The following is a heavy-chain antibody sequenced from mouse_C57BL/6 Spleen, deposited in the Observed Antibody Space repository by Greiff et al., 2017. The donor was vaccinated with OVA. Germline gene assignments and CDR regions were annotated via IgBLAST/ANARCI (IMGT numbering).Heavy chain of an antibody. CDR1: GYTFTDYY. Sequence: EVQLQQSGPELVKPGASVKISCKASGYTFTDYYMNWVKQSHGKSLEWIGDINPNNGGTSYNQKFKGKATLTVDKSSSTAYMELRSLTSEDSAVYYCARCGAGTGGYFDYWGQGTTLTVSS. D-gene: IGHD4-1*01. CDR2: INPNNGGT. CDR3: ARCGAGTGGYFDY. J-gene: IGHJ2*01. V-gene: IGHV1-26*01.